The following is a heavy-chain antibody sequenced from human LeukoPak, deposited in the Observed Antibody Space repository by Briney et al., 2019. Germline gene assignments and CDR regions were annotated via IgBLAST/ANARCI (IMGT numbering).Heavy chain of an antibody. Sequence: SETLSLTCAVYGASFSGYYWSWIRQPPGKGLEWIGEINHSGSTNYNPSLKSRVTISVDTSKNQFSLKLSSVTAADTAVYYCARDHSAAAGTWYFDLWGRGTLVTVSS. D-gene: IGHD6-13*01. CDR3: ARDHSAAAGTWYFDL. CDR2: INHSGST. CDR1: GASFSGYY. V-gene: IGHV4-34*01. J-gene: IGHJ2*01.